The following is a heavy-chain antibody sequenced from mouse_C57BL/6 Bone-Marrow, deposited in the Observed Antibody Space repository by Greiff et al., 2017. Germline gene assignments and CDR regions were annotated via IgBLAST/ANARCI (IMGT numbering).Heavy chain of an antibody. CDR3: ARHRRGYDV. CDR2: IDPSDSYT. CDR1: GYTFTSYW. J-gene: IGHJ1*03. V-gene: IGHV1-69*01. Sequence: VQLQQPGAELVMPGASVKLSCKASGYTFTSYWMHWVKQRPGQGLEWIGEIDPSDSYTNYNQKFKGKSTLTVDKSSSTAYMQLSSLTSEDSAVYYCARHRRGYDVWGTGTTVTVSS.